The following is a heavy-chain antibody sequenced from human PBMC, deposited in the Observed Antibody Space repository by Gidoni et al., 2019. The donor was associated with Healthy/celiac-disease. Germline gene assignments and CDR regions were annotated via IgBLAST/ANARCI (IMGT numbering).Heavy chain of an antibody. J-gene: IGHJ4*02. CDR2: ISYDGSNK. Sequence: QVQLVESGGGVVQRGRSLRLSCAAYGFTFSSYGMPWVRQAPGKGLEWVAVISYDGSNKYYADSVKGRFTISRDNSKNTLYLQMNSLRAEDTAVYYCAKVALLGYSYGYGSYYFDYWGQGTLVTVSS. V-gene: IGHV3-30*18. D-gene: IGHD5-18*01. CDR3: AKVALLGYSYGYGSYYFDY. CDR1: GFTFSSYG.